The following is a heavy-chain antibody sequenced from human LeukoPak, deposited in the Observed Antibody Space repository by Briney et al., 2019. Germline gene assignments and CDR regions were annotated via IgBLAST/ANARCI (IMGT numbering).Heavy chain of an antibody. CDR3: ARDHLRVAARYNWFDP. Sequence: SETLSLTCTVSGGSISSYYWSWIRQPPGKGLEWIEYIYYSGSTNYNPSLKSRVTISVDTSKNQFSLKLSSVTAADTAVYYCARDHLRVAARYNWFDPWGQGTLVTVSS. V-gene: IGHV4-59*01. CDR2: IYYSGST. D-gene: IGHD2-15*01. J-gene: IGHJ5*02. CDR1: GGSISSYY.